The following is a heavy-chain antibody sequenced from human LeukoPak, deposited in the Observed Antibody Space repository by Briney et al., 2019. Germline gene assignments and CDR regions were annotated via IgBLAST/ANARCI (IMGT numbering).Heavy chain of an antibody. CDR3: AKELRMTV. CDR1: GFTFSSYP. J-gene: IGHJ4*02. Sequence: GGSLRLSCAASGFTFSSYPMTWVRRAPGKGLEWVSAITASGSTTYYGDSVKGRFTISRDNSKNTLYLQMNRLRAEDTAVYYCAKELRMTVWGQGSLVTVSS. V-gene: IGHV3-23*01. D-gene: IGHD2-21*02. CDR2: ITASGSTT.